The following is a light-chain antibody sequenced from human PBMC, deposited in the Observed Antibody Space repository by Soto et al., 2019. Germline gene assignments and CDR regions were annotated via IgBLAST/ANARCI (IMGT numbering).Light chain of an antibody. CDR3: QQSDSTPYT. J-gene: IGKJ2*01. Sequence: DIQMTQSPSSLSASVGDRVTITCRASQIISSYLNWYQQKPGKAPKLLIYAASSMQSGVPSRFSGSGSGTDFTLTISSLQPEDFATYYCQQSDSTPYTFGQGTKVDIK. V-gene: IGKV1-39*01. CDR1: QIISSY. CDR2: AAS.